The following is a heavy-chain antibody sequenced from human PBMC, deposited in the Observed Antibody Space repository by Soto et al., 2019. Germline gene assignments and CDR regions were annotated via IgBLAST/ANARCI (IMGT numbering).Heavy chain of an antibody. CDR2: IYHSGST. D-gene: IGHD2-15*01. Sequence: QLQLQESGSGLVKPSQTLSLTCAVSGGSISSGGYSWSWIRQPPGKGLEWIGYIYHSGSTYYNPSLKSRVTISVDMSKNQCSLKLSDVTAADTAGYYCARGYDATLGYWGQGTLVTVSS. CDR3: ARGYDATLGY. J-gene: IGHJ4*02. V-gene: IGHV4-30-2*01. CDR1: GGSISSGGYS.